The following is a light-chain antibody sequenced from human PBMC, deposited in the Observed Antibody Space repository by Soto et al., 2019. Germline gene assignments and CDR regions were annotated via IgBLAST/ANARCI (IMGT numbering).Light chain of an antibody. CDR2: DAS. CDR3: QKYNSYPWT. Sequence: DIPMTQSPSTLSASVGDRVTITCRASQRISSWLAGYQQKPGKAPKLLISDASSLESGVPSRFSGSGSGTAFTLTISSLQTDDFENYYCQKYNSYPWTLGQGTKVEIK. CDR1: QRISSW. J-gene: IGKJ1*01. V-gene: IGKV1-5*01.